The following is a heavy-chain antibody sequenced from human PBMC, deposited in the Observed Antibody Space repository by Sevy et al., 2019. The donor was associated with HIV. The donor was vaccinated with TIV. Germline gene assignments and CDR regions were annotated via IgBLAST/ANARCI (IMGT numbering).Heavy chain of an antibody. J-gene: IGHJ5*02. CDR3: AKAHDYSNYWFDP. CDR1: GFPFSSYA. Sequence: GGSLRLSCAASGFPFSSYAMSWVRQAPGKGLEWVSIISGSGGSSYYADSVKGRFTISRDNSKKTLYLQMNNLIADDTAVYYCAKAHDYSNYWFDPWGQGTLVTVSS. V-gene: IGHV3-23*01. D-gene: IGHD4-4*01. CDR2: ISGSGGSS.